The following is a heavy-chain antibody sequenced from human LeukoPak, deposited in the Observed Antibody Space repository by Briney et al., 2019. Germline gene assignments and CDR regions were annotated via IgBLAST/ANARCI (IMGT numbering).Heavy chain of an antibody. CDR2: IYYSGAT. CDR1: GGSISSVDYY. V-gene: IGHV4-30-4*01. D-gene: IGHD6-13*01. CDR3: ARDGLYLKAAAGTEAFDI. J-gene: IGHJ3*02. Sequence: SETLSLTCTVSGGSISSVDYYWSWIRQPPGKGLEWIGYIYYSGATYYNPSLKSRITISVDTSKNQFSLRLSSVTAADTAVYYCARDGLYLKAAAGTEAFDIWGQGTTVTVSS.